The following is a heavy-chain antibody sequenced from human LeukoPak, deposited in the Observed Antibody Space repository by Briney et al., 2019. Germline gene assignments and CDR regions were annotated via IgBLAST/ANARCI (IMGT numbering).Heavy chain of an antibody. V-gene: IGHV4-38-2*02. CDR2: IYHSGST. D-gene: IGHD2-15*01. CDR3: ARVRGYCSSGSCGMDV. CDR1: GYSISNGYY. J-gene: IGHJ6*02. Sequence: SETLSLTCTVSGYSISNGYYWGWIRQPPGKGLEWIGSIYHSGSTHYNPSLKSRVTISVDTSKNQFSLKLSSVTAADTAVYYCARVRGYCSSGSCGMDVWGQGTTVTVSS.